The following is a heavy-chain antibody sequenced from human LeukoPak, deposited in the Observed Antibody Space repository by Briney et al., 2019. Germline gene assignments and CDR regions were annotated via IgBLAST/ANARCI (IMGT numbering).Heavy chain of an antibody. CDR3: ARRREEYDFWSGFDY. Sequence: GGSLRLSCAASGFTFSNYWMSWVRQAPGKGLEWVANIKQDRSEKYYVDSVKGRFTISRDNAKNSLYLQMNSLRAEDTAVYYCARRREEYDFWSGFDYWGQGTLVTVSS. CDR2: IKQDRSEK. D-gene: IGHD3-3*01. CDR1: GFTFSNYW. J-gene: IGHJ4*02. V-gene: IGHV3-7*01.